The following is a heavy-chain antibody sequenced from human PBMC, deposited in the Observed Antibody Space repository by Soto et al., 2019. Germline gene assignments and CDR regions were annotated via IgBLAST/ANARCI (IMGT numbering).Heavy chain of an antibody. D-gene: IGHD6-13*01. CDR2: IGTAGDT. Sequence: GVLRVSCVDPGFSLSSYDMHWVRQATGKGLEWVSAIGTAGDTYYPGSVKGRFTISRENAKNSLYLQMKSLRDGDTAVYYCARGYPFVIAAASYYGMEVWAQGTTVTVSS. CDR1: GFSLSSYD. CDR3: ARGYPFVIAAASYYGMEV. J-gene: IGHJ6*01. V-gene: IGHV3-13*01.